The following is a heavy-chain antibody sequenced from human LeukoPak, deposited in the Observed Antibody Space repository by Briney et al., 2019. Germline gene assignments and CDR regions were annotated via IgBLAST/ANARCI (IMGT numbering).Heavy chain of an antibody. CDR2: ISSSGNTI. D-gene: IGHD6-6*01. Sequence: GGSLRLSCAASEFTFTSYELNWVRQAPGKGLEWVSYISSSGNTISYADSVKGRFTISRDNAKNSLYLQVISVRAEDTAIYYCARGPSIAARYDAFDIWGQGTMVTVSS. CDR3: ARGPSIAARYDAFDI. V-gene: IGHV3-48*03. J-gene: IGHJ3*02. CDR1: EFTFTSYE.